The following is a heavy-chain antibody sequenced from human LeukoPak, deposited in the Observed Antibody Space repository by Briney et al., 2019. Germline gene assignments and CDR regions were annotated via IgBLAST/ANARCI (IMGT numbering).Heavy chain of an antibody. Sequence: GGSMRLSCAASGFTFSADWMAWVRQAPGKGLEWVANIKQDGSEKYYVASVKGRFTISRDNSKNSLYLQMNSLRADDTAVYYCTRHYGWSNYNWGQGTLVTVSS. V-gene: IGHV3-7*01. J-gene: IGHJ4*02. CDR2: IKQDGSEK. CDR1: GFTFSADW. CDR3: TRHYGWSNYN. D-gene: IGHD6-19*01.